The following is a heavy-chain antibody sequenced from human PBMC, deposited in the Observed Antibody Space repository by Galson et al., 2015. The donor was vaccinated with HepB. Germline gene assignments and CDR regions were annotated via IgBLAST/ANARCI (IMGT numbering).Heavy chain of an antibody. D-gene: IGHD3-22*01. V-gene: IGHV1-2*06. CDR2: INPNSGGT. CDR1: GYTFTGYY. CDR3: ARGGAYYYDSSGYYYVGYFDY. J-gene: IGHJ4*02. Sequence: SVKVSCKASGYTFTGYYMHWVRQAPGQGLEWMGRINPNSGGTNYAQKFQGRVTMTRDTSISTAYMELSRLRSDDTAVYYCARGGAYYYDSSGYYYVGYFDYWGQGTLVTVSS.